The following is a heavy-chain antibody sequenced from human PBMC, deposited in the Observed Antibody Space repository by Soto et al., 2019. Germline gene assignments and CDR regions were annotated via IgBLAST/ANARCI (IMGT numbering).Heavy chain of an antibody. CDR2: IYYSGST. J-gene: IGHJ2*01. CDR1: GGSISSYY. CDR3: ARDRGIAVAGKRYWYFDL. V-gene: IGHV4-59*01. Sequence: QVQLQESGPGLVKPSETLSLTCTVSGGSISSYYWSWIRQPPGKGLEWIGYIYYSGSTNYNPSLKSRVTISVDTSKNQFSLKLSSVTAADTAVYYCARDRGIAVAGKRYWYFDLWGRGTLVTVSS. D-gene: IGHD6-19*01.